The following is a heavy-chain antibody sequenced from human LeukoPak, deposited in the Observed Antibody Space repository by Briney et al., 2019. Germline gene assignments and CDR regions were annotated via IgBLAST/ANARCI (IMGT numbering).Heavy chain of an antibody. CDR3: AKEAGSYYYMDV. V-gene: IGHV3-9*03. CDR2: ISWNSGSI. D-gene: IGHD1-26*01. J-gene: IGHJ6*03. Sequence: GGSLRLSCAASGLTFDDYAMHWVRQAPGKGLEWVSGISWNSGSIGYADSVKGLFTISRDNAKNSLYLQMNSLRAEDMALYYCAKEAGSYYYMDVWGKGTTVTVSS. CDR1: GLTFDDYA.